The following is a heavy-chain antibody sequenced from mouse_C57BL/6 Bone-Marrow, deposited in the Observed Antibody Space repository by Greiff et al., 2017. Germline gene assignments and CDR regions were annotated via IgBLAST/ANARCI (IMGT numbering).Heavy chain of an antibody. V-gene: IGHV1-76*01. CDR2: IYPGSGNT. J-gene: IGHJ3*01. Sequence: QVQLQQSGAELVRPGASVKLSCKASGYTFTDSYINWVKQRPGQGLEWIARIYPGSGNTYYNEKFKGKATLTAEKSSSTAYMQLSSLTSEDSAVYFCAREGDGYLFAYWGQGTLVTVSA. D-gene: IGHD2-3*01. CDR1: GYTFTDSY. CDR3: AREGDGYLFAY.